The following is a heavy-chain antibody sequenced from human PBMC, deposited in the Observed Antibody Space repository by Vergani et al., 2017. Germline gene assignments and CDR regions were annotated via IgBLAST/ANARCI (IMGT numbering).Heavy chain of an antibody. Sequence: EVQLVESGGVVVQPGGSLRLSCAASGFTFDAYTMHWVRQAPGQGLEWVSLISWDGGSTYYADSVKGRFTISRDNSKNSLYLQMNSLRTEDTALYYCAKGQLVQVEDYFDYWGQGTLVTVSS. CDR3: AKGQLVQVEDYFDY. D-gene: IGHD6-13*01. J-gene: IGHJ4*02. CDR2: ISWDGGST. V-gene: IGHV3-43*01. CDR1: GFTFDAYT.